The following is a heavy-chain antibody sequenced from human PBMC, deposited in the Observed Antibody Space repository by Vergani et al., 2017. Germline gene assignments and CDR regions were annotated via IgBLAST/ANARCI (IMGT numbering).Heavy chain of an antibody. D-gene: IGHD2-15*01. CDR3: ARGLVLDDYYYYGMDV. CDR1: GGSISSGSYY. Sequence: QVQLHESGPGLVKPSQTLSLTCTVSGGSISSGSYYWSWIRQPAGKGLEWIGRIYTSGSTNYNPSLKSRVTISVDTSKNQFSLKLSSVTAADTAVYYCARGLVLDDYYYYGMDVWGQGTTVTVSS. J-gene: IGHJ6*02. V-gene: IGHV4-61*02. CDR2: IYTSGST.